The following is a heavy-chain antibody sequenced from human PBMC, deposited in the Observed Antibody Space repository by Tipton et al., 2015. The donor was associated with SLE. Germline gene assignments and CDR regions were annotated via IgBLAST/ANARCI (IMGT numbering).Heavy chain of an antibody. CDR3: ARVRITIYGVVTNFDF. V-gene: IGHV3-11*01. J-gene: IGHJ4*02. CDR1: GFPFSDYF. Sequence: SLRLSCAASGFPFSDYFMSWIRQAPGKGLEWASYINGRINYMYYGDSVKGRFSISRDNAKNSLFLQMNNLRAEDTAIYYCARVRITIYGVVTNFDFWGQGTLVTVSS. D-gene: IGHD3-3*01. CDR2: INGRINYM.